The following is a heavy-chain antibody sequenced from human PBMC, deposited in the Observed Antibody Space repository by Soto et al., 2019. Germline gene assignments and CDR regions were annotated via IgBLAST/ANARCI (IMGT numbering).Heavy chain of an antibody. J-gene: IGHJ5*02. D-gene: IGHD6-19*01. CDR1: GGSISSYY. V-gene: IGHV4-59*01. Sequence: SETLSLTCTVSGGSISSYYWSWIRQPPGKGLEWIGYIYYSGSTNYNPSLKSRVTISVDTSKNQFSLKLSSVTAADTAVYYCARMISIAVAGTPGVQFDPWGQGTMVTVSS. CDR2: IYYSGST. CDR3: ARMISIAVAGTPGVQFDP.